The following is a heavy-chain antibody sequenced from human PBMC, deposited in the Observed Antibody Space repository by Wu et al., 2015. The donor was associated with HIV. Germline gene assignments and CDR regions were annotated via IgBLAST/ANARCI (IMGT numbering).Heavy chain of an antibody. CDR1: GYTFTGYY. D-gene: IGHD2-8*01. CDR2: INPNSGGT. J-gene: IGHJ4*02. Sequence: QVQLVQFGAEVKKPGSSVKVTCKASGYTFTGYYMHWLRQAPGQGPEWMGWINPNSGGTNYAQKFQDRVTLTRDTSISTAYMELRRLISDDTAIYFCLTALDGVAYWGQGTLVTVSS. V-gene: IGHV1-2*02. CDR3: LTALDGVAY.